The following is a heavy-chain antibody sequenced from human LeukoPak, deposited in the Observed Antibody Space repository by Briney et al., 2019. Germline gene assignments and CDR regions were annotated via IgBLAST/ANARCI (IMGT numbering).Heavy chain of an antibody. CDR3: AKDRDYDSSGYYYGSLFGY. D-gene: IGHD3-22*01. J-gene: IGHJ4*02. CDR2: ISGSGGST. CDR1: GFTVSSYC. Sequence: PGGSLRLSCAASGFTVSSYCMSWVRQAPGKGLEWVSAISGSGGSTYYADSVKGRFTISRDNSKNTLYLQMNSLRAEDTAVYYCAKDRDYDSSGYYYGSLFGYWGQGTLVTVSS. V-gene: IGHV3-23*01.